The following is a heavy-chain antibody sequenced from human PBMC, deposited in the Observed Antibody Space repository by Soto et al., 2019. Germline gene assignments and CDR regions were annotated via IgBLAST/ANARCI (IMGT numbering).Heavy chain of an antibody. D-gene: IGHD3-9*01. CDR1: GCSLTELS. CDR3: ANDSIIFTGYYRHDAFDI. CDR2: FDPEEGET. V-gene: IGHV1-24*01. Sequence: GASVKVSCKVSGCSLTELSMHWVRQAPGKGLEWMGGFDPEEGETIYAQKFQGRVTMTEDTSTDTAYMELSSLRSDDTAVYYCANDSIIFTGYYRHDAFDIWGQGTMVTVSS. J-gene: IGHJ3*02.